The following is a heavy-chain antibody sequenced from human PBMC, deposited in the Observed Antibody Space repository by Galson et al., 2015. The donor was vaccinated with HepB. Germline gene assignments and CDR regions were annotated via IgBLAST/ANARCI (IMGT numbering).Heavy chain of an antibody. CDR3: ARGDQQLGYFDY. CDR2: IWYDGSNK. J-gene: IGHJ4*02. CDR1: GFTFSSYG. D-gene: IGHD6-13*01. V-gene: IGHV3-33*01. Sequence: SLRLSCAASGFTFSSYGMHWVRQAPGKGLEWVAVIWYDGSNKYYADSVKGRFTISRDNSKNTLYLQMNSLRAEDTAVYYCARGDQQLGYFDYWGQGTLVTVSS.